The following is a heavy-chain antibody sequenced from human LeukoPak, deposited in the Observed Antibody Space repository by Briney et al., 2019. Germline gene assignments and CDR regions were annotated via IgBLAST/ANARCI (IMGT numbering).Heavy chain of an antibody. CDR1: GFTFSSYA. CDR2: ISYDGSNK. J-gene: IGHJ6*03. D-gene: IGHD3-10*01. V-gene: IGHV3-30*04. CDR3: AKDGGVRGPDYYYYMDV. Sequence: GGSLRLSCAASGFTFSSYAMHWVRQAPGKGLEWVAVISYDGSNKYYADSVKGRFTISRDISKSTLYLQMNSLRAADTAVYYCAKDGGVRGPDYYYYMDVWGKGTTVTISS.